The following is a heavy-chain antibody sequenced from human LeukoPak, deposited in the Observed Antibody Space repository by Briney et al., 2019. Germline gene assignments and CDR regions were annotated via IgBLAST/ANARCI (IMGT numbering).Heavy chain of an antibody. V-gene: IGHV1-24*01. CDR1: GYTLTELS. CDR2: FDPEDGET. Sequence: ASVKVSCKVSGYTLTELSMHWARQAPGKGLEWMGGFDPEDGETIYAQKFQGRVTMTEDTSTDTAYMELSSLRSEDTAVYYCATAPRDCSGGSCDRYYFDYWGQGTLVTVSS. CDR3: ATAPRDCSGGSCDRYYFDY. D-gene: IGHD2-15*01. J-gene: IGHJ4*02.